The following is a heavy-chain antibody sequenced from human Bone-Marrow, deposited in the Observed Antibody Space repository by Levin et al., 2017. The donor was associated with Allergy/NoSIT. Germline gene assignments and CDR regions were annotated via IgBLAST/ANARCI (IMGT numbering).Heavy chain of an antibody. J-gene: IGHJ4*02. CDR2: ISYDAYSK. D-gene: IGHD3-16*02. CDR1: GFTFSDYG. Sequence: GESLKISCAASGFTFSDYGMHWVRQAPGKGLEWVAIISYDAYSKYYADSVKGRFTISRDNSKNTLYLQMNSLRPEDTAVYYCANGGDYVWGSYRPEEKYYFDCWGRGTLVTVSS. V-gene: IGHV3-30*18. CDR3: ANGGDYVWGSYRPEEKYYFDC.